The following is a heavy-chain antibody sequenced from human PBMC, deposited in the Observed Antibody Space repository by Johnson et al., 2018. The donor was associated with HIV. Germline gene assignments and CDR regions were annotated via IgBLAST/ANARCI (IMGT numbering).Heavy chain of an antibody. J-gene: IGHJ3*02. CDR3: ARGGIIHDAFDI. CDR2: IPYDGSNT. Sequence: QMQLVESGGGVVQPARSPRLSCVASGLTSSRYTMHWVCQAPGKGLVCAVDIPYDGSNTYFADSVKVRFTISRDNSKNTLYLQMSSLRAEDTAVYYCARGGIIHDAFDIWGQGTMVTVSS. D-gene: IGHD1-1*01. CDR1: GLTSSRYT. V-gene: IGHV3-30*04.